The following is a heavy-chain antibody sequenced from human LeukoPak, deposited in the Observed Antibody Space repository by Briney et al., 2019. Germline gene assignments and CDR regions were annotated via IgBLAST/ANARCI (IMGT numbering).Heavy chain of an antibody. V-gene: IGHV3-30*18. D-gene: IGHD6-19*01. Sequence: GGSLRLSCAASGFALNSYSFSWVRQAPGKGLEWVAVISYDGSNKYYADSVKGRFTISRDNSKNTLYLQMNSLRAEDTAVYYCAKDGNLIAVAGPPLTWGQGTLVTVSS. J-gene: IGHJ5*02. CDR1: GFALNSYS. CDR3: AKDGNLIAVAGPPLT. CDR2: ISYDGSNK.